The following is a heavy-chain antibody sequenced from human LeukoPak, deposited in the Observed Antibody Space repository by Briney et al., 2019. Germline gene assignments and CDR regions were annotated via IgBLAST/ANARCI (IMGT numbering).Heavy chain of an antibody. Sequence: GGSLRLSCAASGYTFSSYWMHWVRQAPGKGLVWVSAINNGGSTTAYADSVKGRFTISRDNAKNTLYLQMNSLRAEDTAVYYCARRAPTRYFDYWGQGTLVTVSS. V-gene: IGHV3-74*01. D-gene: IGHD5-24*01. CDR1: GYTFSSYW. CDR2: INNGGSTT. CDR3: ARRAPTRYFDY. J-gene: IGHJ4*02.